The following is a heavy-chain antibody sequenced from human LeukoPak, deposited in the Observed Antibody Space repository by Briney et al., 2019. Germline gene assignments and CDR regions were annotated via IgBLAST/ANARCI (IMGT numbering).Heavy chain of an antibody. CDR1: GYTFTGYY. Sequence: PGASVKVSCKASGYTFTGYYMHWVRQAPGQGLEWMGRINPNSGGTNYAQRFQGRVTMTGDTSISTAYMEPSRLRSDDTAVYYCARLTPRIAATGTLYYYYLDVWGKGTTVTVSS. D-gene: IGHD6-13*01. CDR3: ARLTPRIAATGTLYYYYLDV. V-gene: IGHV1-2*06. CDR2: INPNSGGT. J-gene: IGHJ6*03.